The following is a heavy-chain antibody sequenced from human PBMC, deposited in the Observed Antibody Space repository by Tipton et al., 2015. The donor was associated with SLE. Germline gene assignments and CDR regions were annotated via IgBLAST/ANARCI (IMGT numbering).Heavy chain of an antibody. CDR2: IYYSGST. D-gene: IGHD4-23*01. V-gene: IGHV4-39*07. J-gene: IGHJ4*02. CDR3: ATGKGDYFDY. CDR1: GGSISSSSYY. Sequence: TLSLTCTVSGGSISSSSYYLGWIRQPPGKGLEWIGSIYYSGSTYYNPSLKSRVTVSVDTSKNQFSLELRSVTAADTAVYYCATGKGDYFDYWGQGTLVTVSS.